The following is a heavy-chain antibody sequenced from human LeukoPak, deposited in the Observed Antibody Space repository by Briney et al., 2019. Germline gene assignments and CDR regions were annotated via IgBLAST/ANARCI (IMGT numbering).Heavy chain of an antibody. Sequence: GESLKISCRGSEYTFTRFCIGWVRQMPAKGLEWMGIIYPDDSDARYSPSFQGQVTISADKSISTAYLQWSSLKASDTALYYCARLGGDPYGHFDYWGQGTLVTVSS. CDR2: IYPDDSDA. J-gene: IGHJ4*02. CDR1: EYTFTRFC. V-gene: IGHV5-51*01. D-gene: IGHD5-18*01. CDR3: ARLGGDPYGHFDY.